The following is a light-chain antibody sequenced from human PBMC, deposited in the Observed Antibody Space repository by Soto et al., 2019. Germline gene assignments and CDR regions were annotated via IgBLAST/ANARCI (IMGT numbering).Light chain of an antibody. V-gene: IGKV3-15*01. J-gene: IGKJ1*01. CDR1: QSIGSN. Sequence: EIVMTQSPATLSVSPGERATLSCRASQSIGSNLAWYQQKPGQAPRLLIYGAFTRATGIPARFSGSGSGTEFTLTINSLQSEDFAAYYCQQSTNWPHTFGQGTKVDIK. CDR3: QQSTNWPHT. CDR2: GAF.